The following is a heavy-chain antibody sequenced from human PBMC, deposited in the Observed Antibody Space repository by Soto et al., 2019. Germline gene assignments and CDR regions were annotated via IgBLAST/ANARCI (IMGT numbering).Heavy chain of an antibody. CDR2: TRNKANSYTT. J-gene: IGHJ6*03. Sequence: GGSLRLSCAASGFTFSDHYMDWVRQAPGKGLEWVGRTRNKANSYTTEYAASVKGRFTISRDDSKNSLYLQMNSLKTGDTAVYYCARESSGRPYYDFWSGPDYYYMDVWGKGTTVTVSS. CDR1: GFTFSDHY. CDR3: ARESSGRPYYDFWSGPDYYYMDV. D-gene: IGHD3-3*01. V-gene: IGHV3-72*01.